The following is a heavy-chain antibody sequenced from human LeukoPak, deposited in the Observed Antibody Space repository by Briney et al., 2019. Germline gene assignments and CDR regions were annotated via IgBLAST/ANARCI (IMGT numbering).Heavy chain of an antibody. CDR2: INPSGGST. V-gene: IGHV1-46*01. CDR1: GYTLTSYY. D-gene: IGHD3-10*01. CDR3: ARDLWFGESSYGMDV. Sequence: GASVKVSCKASGYTLTSYYMHWARQAPGQGLEWMGIINPSGGSTSYAQKFQGRVTMTRDTSTSTVYMELSSLRSEDTAVYYCARDLWFGESSYGMDVWGKGTTVTVSS. J-gene: IGHJ6*04.